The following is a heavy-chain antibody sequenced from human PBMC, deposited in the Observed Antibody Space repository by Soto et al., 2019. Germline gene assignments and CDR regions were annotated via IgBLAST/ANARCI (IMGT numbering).Heavy chain of an antibody. CDR1: GYTFTSYY. J-gene: IGHJ6*02. D-gene: IGHD5-18*01. V-gene: IGHV1-46*01. CDR3: ARVKHSYGPRRYYYYGMDV. Sequence: QVQLVQSGAEVKKPGASVKVSCKASGYTFTSYYMHWVRQAPGQGLEWMGIINPSGGSTSYAQKFQGRVTMTRDTSTSTVYMALSSLRSEDTAVYYCARVKHSYGPRRYYYYGMDVWGQGTTVTVSS. CDR2: INPSGGST.